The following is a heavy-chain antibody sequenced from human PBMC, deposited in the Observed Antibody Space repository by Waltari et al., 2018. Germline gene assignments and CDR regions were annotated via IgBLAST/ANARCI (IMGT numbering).Heavy chain of an antibody. J-gene: IGHJ4*02. CDR3: ARDGSY. Sequence: EVQLVESGVGLVNPGGSLRLSCAASGYTSSNYSRNWCRQAPGKGLDCVSSISSRSTYIDYTDSVKGRFTISRDNAKNSLYLQMNSLRAEDTAVYYCARDGSYWGQGTLVTVSS. V-gene: IGHV3-21*01. CDR2: ISSRSTYI. CDR1: GYTSSNYS.